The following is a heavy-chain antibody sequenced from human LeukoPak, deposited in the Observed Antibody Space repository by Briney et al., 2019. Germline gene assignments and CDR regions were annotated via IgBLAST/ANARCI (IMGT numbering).Heavy chain of an antibody. CDR3: ARVGKYCSSGTCYPYHSDY. Sequence: SETLSLTCTVSGGSISSNYYYWSWIRQPPGKGLEWIGYIYYSGSTYYNPSLKSRVTMSVDTSKNQFSLKLSSVTAADTAVYYCARVGKYCSSGTCYPYHSDYWGQGTLVTASS. J-gene: IGHJ4*02. D-gene: IGHD2-15*01. CDR2: IYYSGST. CDR1: GGSISSNYYY. V-gene: IGHV4-30-4*01.